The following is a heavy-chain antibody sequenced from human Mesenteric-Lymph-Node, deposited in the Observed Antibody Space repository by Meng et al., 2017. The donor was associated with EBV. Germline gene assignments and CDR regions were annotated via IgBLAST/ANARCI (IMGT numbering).Heavy chain of an antibody. CDR3: VRGAAIGPRYFDY. V-gene: IGHV4-61*01. Sequence: QVQLQESGPGLVKPSETLSLTCTGSGGSVNSGTYYWSWIRQPPGKGLEWIGYIYYSGTTNYNPSLKGRVTISLDTSKNQFSLKLSSVTAADTAVYYCVRGAAIGPRYFDYWGQGTLATVSS. J-gene: IGHJ4*02. D-gene: IGHD2-2*02. CDR2: IYYSGTT. CDR1: GGSVNSGTYY.